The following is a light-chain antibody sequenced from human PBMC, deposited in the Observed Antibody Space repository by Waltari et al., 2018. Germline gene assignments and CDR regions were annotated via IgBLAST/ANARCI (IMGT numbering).Light chain of an antibody. J-gene: IGKJ2*01. CDR1: QTVSPN. CDR2: DAS. V-gene: IGKV3-15*01. CDR3: QQYADLPPYN. Sequence: DIGMTQSPGTLSASPGDSATLSCRVSQTVSPNLARYQQKPGQAPRLLIYDASTRVTGVPARFSGSGSGTDFTLTIASLQSEDFGVYYCQQYADLPPYNFGQGTKLEI.